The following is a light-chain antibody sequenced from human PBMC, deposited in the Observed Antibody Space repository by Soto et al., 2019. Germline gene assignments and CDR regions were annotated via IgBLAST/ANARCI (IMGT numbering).Light chain of an antibody. CDR2: QDN. J-gene: IGLJ1*01. CDR3: QAWDSSTYV. V-gene: IGLV3-1*01. CDR1: KLGDKY. Sequence: SYELTQPSSVSVSPGQTASITCSGEKLGDKYACWYQQKPGQSPVLVIHQDNKRPSGIPERFSGSNSGNTATLTISGTQAMDEADYYCQAWDSSTYVFGTGTKLTVL.